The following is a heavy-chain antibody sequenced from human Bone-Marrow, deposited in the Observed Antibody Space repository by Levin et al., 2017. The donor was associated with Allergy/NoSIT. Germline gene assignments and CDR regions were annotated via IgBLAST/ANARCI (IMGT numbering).Heavy chain of an antibody. V-gene: IGHV3-30*18. CDR1: GFTFSNYV. D-gene: IGHD3-10*01. CDR2: NDGSVT. J-gene: IGHJ6*03. CDR3: AKNLNYGLGSYYKDYYMDV. Sequence: GGSLRLSCVASGFTFSNYVIHWVRQAPGKGLEWVASNDGSVTYYVDSVKGRFTISRDDSKNTLSLQMNDLRLEDTAVYYCAKNLNYGLGSYYKDYYMDVWGKGTTVTVSS.